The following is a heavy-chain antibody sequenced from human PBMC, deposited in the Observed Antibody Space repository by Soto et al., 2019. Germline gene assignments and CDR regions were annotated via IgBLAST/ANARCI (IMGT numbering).Heavy chain of an antibody. CDR1: GYTFTSYG. V-gene: IGHV1-18*01. J-gene: IGHJ4*02. Sequence: QVQLVQSGAEVKKPGASVKVSCKASGYTFTSYGISWVRQAPGKGLEWMGWISAYNGKTNYAQQLQGRVPMTTDASTSAAYMELRSLRSDDTAVYYCVVAAQPYYFDYWGQGTLGTVSS. D-gene: IGHD2-15*01. CDR2: ISAYNGKT. CDR3: VVAAQPYYFDY.